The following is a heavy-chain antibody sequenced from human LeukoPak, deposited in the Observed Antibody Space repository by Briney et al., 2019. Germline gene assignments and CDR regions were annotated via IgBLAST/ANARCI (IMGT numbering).Heavy chain of an antibody. D-gene: IGHD6-19*01. CDR3: ASGYSSGWYVIDY. V-gene: IGHV3-30*02. CDR2: IRHDGTNK. J-gene: IGHJ4*02. Sequence: GGSLRLSCAASGFTFSIYGIHWVRQAPGKGLEWVAFIRHDGTNKYYTDSVKGRFTISRDNSKNTLYLQMNSLRAEDTAVYYCASGYSSGWYVIDYWGQGTLVTVSS. CDR1: GFTFSIYG.